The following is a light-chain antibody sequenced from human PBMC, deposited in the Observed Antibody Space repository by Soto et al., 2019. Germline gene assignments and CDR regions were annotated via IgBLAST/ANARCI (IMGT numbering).Light chain of an antibody. CDR2: AAS. CDR3: QNMGT. J-gene: IGKJ1*01. CDR1: QGISNY. V-gene: IGKV1-27*01. Sequence: DIQMTQSPSSLSASVGDRVTITCRASQGISNYLAWYQQKPGKVPKLMIYAASTLQSGVPSRFSGSGSGTDFTLTISSLQTEDVATYYCQNMGTFGQGTKVEIK.